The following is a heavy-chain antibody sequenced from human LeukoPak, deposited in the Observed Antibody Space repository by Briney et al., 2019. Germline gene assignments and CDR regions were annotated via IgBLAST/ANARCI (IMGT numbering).Heavy chain of an antibody. J-gene: IGHJ4*02. CDR1: GFTFTSYA. CDR2: ISGSGGNT. CDR3: AKARGIQLWFLGY. Sequence: GGSLRLSCAASGFTFTSYAMSWVRQAPGKGLEWVSAISGSGGNTYYADSVKGRFTISRDDSKNTLSLQMNSLRAEDTAVYYCAKARGIQLWFLGYWGQGTLVTVSS. D-gene: IGHD5-18*01. V-gene: IGHV3-23*01.